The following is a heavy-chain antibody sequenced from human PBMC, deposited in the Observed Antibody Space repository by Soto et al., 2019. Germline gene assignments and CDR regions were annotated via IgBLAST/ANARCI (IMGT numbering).Heavy chain of an antibody. J-gene: IGHJ4*01. CDR3: ARHIAVSGTRGFDF. CDR2: IYHSGTT. Sequence: QVQLQESGPGLMKPSGTLSLTCAVSGGSISTNWWSWVRQPPGKGLEWIGEIYHSGTTNYNPSLKQRVTMSVDKSTDHLSLNLNSVTAADTAVYYCARHIAVSGTRGFDFWGHGTLVTVSS. D-gene: IGHD2-21*01. CDR1: GGSISTNW. V-gene: IGHV4-4*02.